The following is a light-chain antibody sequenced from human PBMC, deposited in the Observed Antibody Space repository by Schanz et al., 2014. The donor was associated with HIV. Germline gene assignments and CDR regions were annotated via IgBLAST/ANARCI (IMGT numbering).Light chain of an antibody. Sequence: EIVLTQSPGTLSLSPGERATLSCRASQSVSSYLAWYQQKPGQAPRLLIHDASNRATGIPARFSGSGSGTDFTLTISSLEPEDFAVYYCQQYGSLPWTFGQGTKVEVK. CDR1: QSVSSY. V-gene: IGKV3-11*01. CDR2: DAS. CDR3: QQYGSLPWT. J-gene: IGKJ1*01.